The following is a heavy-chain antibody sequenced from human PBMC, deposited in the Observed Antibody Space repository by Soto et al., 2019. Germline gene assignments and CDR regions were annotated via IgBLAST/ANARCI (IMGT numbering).Heavy chain of an antibody. CDR2: IYWDDDK. V-gene: IGHV2-5*02. CDR1: GFSLSTSGVG. J-gene: IGHJ6*02. CDR3: AHLPAPQQLDYYYYYGMDV. Sequence: ESGPTLVNPTQTLTLTCTFSGFSLSTSGVGVGWIRQPPGKALEWLALIYWDDDKRYSPSLKSRLTITKDTSKNQVVLTMTNMDPVDTATYYCAHLPAPQQLDYYYYYGMDVWGQGTTVTVSS. D-gene: IGHD6-13*01.